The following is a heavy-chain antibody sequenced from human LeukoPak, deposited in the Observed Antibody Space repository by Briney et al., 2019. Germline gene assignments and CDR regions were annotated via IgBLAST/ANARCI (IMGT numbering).Heavy chain of an antibody. J-gene: IGHJ4*02. D-gene: IGHD2-2*01. Sequence: RVGSLRLSCAASGFTPCSYRMSSVPEAPGKGVGWVSNIKQDGSEKYYVDSVKGRFTISRDNAKNSLYLQMNSLRAEDTAVYYCARDLPSQLHYFDYWGQGTLVTVSS. V-gene: IGHV3-7*01. CDR1: GFTPCSYR. CDR2: IKQDGSEK. CDR3: ARDLPSQLHYFDY.